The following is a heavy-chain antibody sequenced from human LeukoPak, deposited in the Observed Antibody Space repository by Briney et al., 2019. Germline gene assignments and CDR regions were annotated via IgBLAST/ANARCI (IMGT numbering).Heavy chain of an antibody. D-gene: IGHD3-22*01. CDR1: GGSISGDNW. Sequence: SETLSLTCAVSGGSISGDNWWSWVRQAPGKGLEWIGEVDHSGRTNYNSSLKSRVTISEDKSKNQFSLIMSSVTAADTAVYYCAKGDRGGWLDFDSWGQGTLVTVSS. V-gene: IGHV4-4*02. J-gene: IGHJ4*02. CDR2: VDHSGRT. CDR3: AKGDRGGWLDFDS.